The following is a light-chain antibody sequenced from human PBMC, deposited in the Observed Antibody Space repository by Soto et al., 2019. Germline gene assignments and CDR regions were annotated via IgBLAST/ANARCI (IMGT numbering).Light chain of an antibody. CDR1: QSISSY. Sequence: DIQMTQSPSSLSATVGDRVTVTHRVSQSISSYLNWYQQKPGKAPKLLIYAASSLQSGVPSRFSGSGGGTDFTLSISSVQPEDFATYFCQQSYMDPITFGQGTRLEIK. CDR2: AAS. CDR3: QQSYMDPIT. V-gene: IGKV1-39*01. J-gene: IGKJ5*01.